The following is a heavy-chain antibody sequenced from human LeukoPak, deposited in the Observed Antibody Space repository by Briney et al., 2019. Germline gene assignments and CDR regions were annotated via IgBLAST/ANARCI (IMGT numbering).Heavy chain of an antibody. D-gene: IGHD3-10*01. CDR2: IYYSGST. Sequence: SETLSLTCTVSGYSISGYSWSWVRQPPGRGLEWIGYIYYSGSTTYNPSLKSRVTISLDTSKNQFSLKLSSVTAADTAVYYCAGDYGSGSYRFDYWGQGTLVTVSS. V-gene: IGHV4-59*12. J-gene: IGHJ4*02. CDR3: AGDYGSGSYRFDY. CDR1: GYSISGYS.